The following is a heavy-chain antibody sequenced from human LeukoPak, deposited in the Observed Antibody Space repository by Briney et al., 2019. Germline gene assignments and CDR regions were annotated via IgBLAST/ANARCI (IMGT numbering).Heavy chain of an antibody. D-gene: IGHD3-22*01. CDR3: ARVGYFTMINRYYFDY. V-gene: IGHV1-2*02. CDR2: INPNSGGT. J-gene: IGHJ4*02. CDR1: GYTFTGYY. Sequence: ASVKVSCKASGYTFTGYYMHWVREAPGQGLEWMGWINPNSGGTNYAQKFQGRVTMTRDTSISTAYMELSRLRSDDTAVYYCARVGYFTMINRYYFDYWGQGTLVTVSS.